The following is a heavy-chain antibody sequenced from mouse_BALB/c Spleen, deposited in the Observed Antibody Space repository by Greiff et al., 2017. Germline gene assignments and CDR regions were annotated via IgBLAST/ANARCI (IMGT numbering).Heavy chain of an antibody. CDR2: ISNGGGST. CDR3: AITTVVAKGNAMDY. D-gene: IGHD1-1*01. J-gene: IGHJ4*01. CDR1: GFTFSSYT. V-gene: IGHV5-12-2*01. Sequence: EVMLVESGGGLVQPGGSLKLSCAASGFTFSSYTMSWVRQTPEKRLEWVAYISNGGGSTYYPDTVKGRFTISRDNAKNTLYLQMSSLKSEDTAMYYCAITTVVAKGNAMDYWGQGTSGTVSS.